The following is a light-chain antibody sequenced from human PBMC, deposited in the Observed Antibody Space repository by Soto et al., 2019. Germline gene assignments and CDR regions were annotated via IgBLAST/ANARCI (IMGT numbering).Light chain of an antibody. J-gene: IGKJ5*01. Sequence: EIVLTQSPGTLSLSPGEGAILSCRASHIINNNYLAWYQQKPGQAPRLLTYGASSRATGIPDRFSGGGSGTDFTLTVTRLEPEDFAVYYCQQYGSSITFGQVTRLEIK. V-gene: IGKV3-20*01. CDR1: HIINNNY. CDR2: GAS. CDR3: QQYGSSIT.